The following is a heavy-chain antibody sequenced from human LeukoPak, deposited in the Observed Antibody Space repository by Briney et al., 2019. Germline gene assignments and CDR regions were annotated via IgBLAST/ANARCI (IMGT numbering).Heavy chain of an antibody. Sequence: PGGSLRLSCAASGFTFSSYAMHWVRRAPGKALEWVATISSDGGNRYYSDSVKGRFTISRDNSKNTLYLQMNSLRPQDTAVYYCARRLTQYDCFDPWGQGILVTVSS. J-gene: IGHJ5*02. V-gene: IGHV3-30-3*01. CDR2: ISSDGGNR. CDR1: GFTFSSYA. D-gene: IGHD2-2*01. CDR3: ARRLTQYDCFDP.